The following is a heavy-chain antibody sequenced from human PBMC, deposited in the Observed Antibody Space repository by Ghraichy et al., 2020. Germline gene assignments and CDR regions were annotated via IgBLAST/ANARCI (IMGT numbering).Heavy chain of an antibody. J-gene: IGHJ4*02. CDR2: IHYGGGSAT. CDR3: AKHQGAYDVNWHFDY. V-gene: IGHV3-23*05. D-gene: IGHD1-1*01. Sequence: GSLRLSCAASGFIFSNYAMTWVRQAPGKGLEWVSTIHYGGGSATVYADSVKGRFTISRDDSQNTLYLQMNSLRDEDRAVYYCAKHQGAYDVNWHFDYWGQGTLVTVSS. CDR1: GFIFSNYA.